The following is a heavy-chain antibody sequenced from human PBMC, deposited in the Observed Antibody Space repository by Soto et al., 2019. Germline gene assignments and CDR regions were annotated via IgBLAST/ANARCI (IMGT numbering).Heavy chain of an antibody. V-gene: IGHV1-2*04. CDR2: INPNSGGT. J-gene: IGHJ4*02. CDR3: ARGGVGKPYSVAVDIDY. D-gene: IGHD6-19*01. CDR1: GYTFTGYY. Sequence: QVQLVQSGAEVKKPGASVKVSCKAAGYTFTGYYMHWVRQAPGQGLEWMGWINPNSGGTNYAQKFPGWVTMTRDTSISTAYMGLGRLGSDDTAVYYCARGGVGKPYSVAVDIDYWGQGTLVTVSS.